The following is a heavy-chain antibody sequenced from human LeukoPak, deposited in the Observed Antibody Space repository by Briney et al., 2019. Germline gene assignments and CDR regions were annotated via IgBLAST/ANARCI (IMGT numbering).Heavy chain of an antibody. J-gene: IGHJ6*02. CDR1: GYSFMDYW. V-gene: IGHV5-51*01. D-gene: IGHD2-2*02. CDR2: IFPHDSDT. CDR3: ARYGMRRCTSTNCYTSYYYYGMDV. Sequence: GESLKISCKGSGYSFMDYWIGWVRQMPGKGPELMGFIFPHDSDTKYSPSFQGQVTISVDKSISTAYVQWSSLKASDIAVYYCARYGMRRCTSTNCYTSYYYYGMDVWGQGTTVIVSS.